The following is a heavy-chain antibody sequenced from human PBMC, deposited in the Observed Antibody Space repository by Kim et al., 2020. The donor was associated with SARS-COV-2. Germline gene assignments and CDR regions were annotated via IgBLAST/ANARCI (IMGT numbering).Heavy chain of an antibody. CDR2: IYSGGST. J-gene: IGHJ4*02. CDR3: AREFTAVAGTGFDY. Sequence: GGSLRLSCAASGFTVSSNYMSWVRQAPGKGLEWVSVIYSGGSTYYADSVKGRFTISRDNSKNTLYLQMNSLRAEDTAVYYCAREFTAVAGTGFDYWGQGTLVTVSS. CDR1: GFTVSSNY. V-gene: IGHV3-66*02. D-gene: IGHD6-19*01.